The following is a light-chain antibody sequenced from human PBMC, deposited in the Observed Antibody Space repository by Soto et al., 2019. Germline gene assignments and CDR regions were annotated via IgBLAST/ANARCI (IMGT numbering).Light chain of an antibody. CDR2: KAS. CDR3: QQYNSR. V-gene: IGKV1-5*03. CDR1: QSIDSW. Sequence: DIQMTQSPSTLSASLGDRVTITCRASQSIDSWLAWYQQKPGKAPKLLIYKASNLERGVPSRFSGSGSGTEFTLTISSLQPDDFATYYCQQYNSRFGGGTKVDIK. J-gene: IGKJ4*01.